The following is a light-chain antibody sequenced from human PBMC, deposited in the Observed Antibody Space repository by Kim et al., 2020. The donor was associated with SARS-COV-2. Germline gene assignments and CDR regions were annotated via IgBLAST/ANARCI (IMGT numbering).Light chain of an antibody. CDR1: QSVSSNF. V-gene: IGKV3-20*01. CDR3: HQYGTSPYT. CDR2: GAS. Sequence: SPGERATRSCRASQSVSSNFLAWFQQKPGQAPRLLIYGASNRATGIPDRFSGSGSGTDFTLTISRLEPEDFVVYFCHQYGTSPYTFGQGTKLEI. J-gene: IGKJ2*01.